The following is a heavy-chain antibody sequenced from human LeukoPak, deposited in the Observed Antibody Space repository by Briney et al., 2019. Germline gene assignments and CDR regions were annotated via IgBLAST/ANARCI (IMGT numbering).Heavy chain of an antibody. J-gene: IGHJ5*02. CDR1: GFTFDDYA. Sequence: QTGGSLRLSCAASGFTFDDYAMHWVRQAPGKGLEWVSGISWNSGSIGYADSVKGRFTISRDNAKNSLYLQMNSRRAEDTALYYCAKGAAAGTRGYNWFDPWGQGTLVTVSS. D-gene: IGHD6-13*01. CDR2: ISWNSGSI. CDR3: AKGAAAGTRGYNWFDP. V-gene: IGHV3-9*01.